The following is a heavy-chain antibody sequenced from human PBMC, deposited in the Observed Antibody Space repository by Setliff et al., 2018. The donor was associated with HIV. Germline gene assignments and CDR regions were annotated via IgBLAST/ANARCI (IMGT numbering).Heavy chain of an antibody. CDR2: IYYSGST. J-gene: IGHJ4*02. D-gene: IGHD6-25*01. Sequence: SETLSLTCTVSGGSISSGSYYWSWIRQPPGKGLEWIGSIYYSGSTYYNPSLKSRVTISVDTSKNQFSLKLSSVTAADTAVYYCARQVVSEGRLDYWGQGTLVTVSS. CDR1: GGSISSGSYY. V-gene: IGHV4-39*01. CDR3: ARQVVSEGRLDY.